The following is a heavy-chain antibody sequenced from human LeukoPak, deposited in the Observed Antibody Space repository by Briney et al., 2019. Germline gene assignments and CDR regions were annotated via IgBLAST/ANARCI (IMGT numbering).Heavy chain of an antibody. J-gene: IGHJ4*02. D-gene: IGHD2-15*01. CDR2: ISGSGGST. V-gene: IGHV3-23*01. Sequence: QTGGSLRLSCAASGFTFSSYAMSWVRQAPGKGLEWVSAISGSGGSTYYADSVKGRFTISRDNSKNTLYLQMNSLRAEDTAVYYCGLVFWLGRSGGSPAFDYWGQGTLVTVSS. CDR3: GLVFWLGRSGGSPAFDY. CDR1: GFTFSSYA.